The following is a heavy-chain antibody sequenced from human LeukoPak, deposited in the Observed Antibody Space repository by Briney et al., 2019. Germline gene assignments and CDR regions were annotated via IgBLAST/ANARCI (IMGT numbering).Heavy chain of an antibody. D-gene: IGHD2-21*01. V-gene: IGHV3-30*03. J-gene: IGHJ4*02. CDR2: ISPDGSNQ. CDR3: AGAIGYFDY. CDR1: ESTLVSHA. Sequence: GGSLRLSCAASESTLVSHAMSWVRQAPGKGLEWVGVISPDGSNQYYIGSVKGRFTISRDNSKNTLYLQMNSLRTEDTAVYYCAGAIGYFDYWGQGTLVTVSS.